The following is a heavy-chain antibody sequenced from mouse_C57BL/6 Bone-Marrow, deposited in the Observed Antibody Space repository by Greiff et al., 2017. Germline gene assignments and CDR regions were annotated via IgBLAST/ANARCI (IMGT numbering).Heavy chain of an antibody. V-gene: IGHV1-15*01. D-gene: IGHD1-1*01. CDR2: IDPETGGT. CDR3: GRDYGIFLDY. Sequence: VQLQQSGAELVRPGASVTLSCKASGYTFTDYEMHWVKQTPVHGLEWIGAIDPETGGTAYNQKFKGKAILTADKSSSTAYMELRSLTSADSAFYYCGRDYGIFLDYWGQGTTLTVSS. CDR1: GYTFTDYE. J-gene: IGHJ2*01.